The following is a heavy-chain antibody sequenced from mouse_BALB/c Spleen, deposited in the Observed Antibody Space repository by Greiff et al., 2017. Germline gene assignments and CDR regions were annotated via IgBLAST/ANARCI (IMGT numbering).Heavy chain of an antibody. CDR2: IRNKANGYTT. CDR3: ARGYRYDRGYAMDY. J-gene: IGHJ4*01. Sequence: EVHLVESGGGLVQPGGSLRLSCATSGFTFTDYYMSWVRQPPGKALEWLGFIRNKANGYTTEYSASVKGRFTISRDNSQSILYLQMNTLRAEDSATYYCARGYRYDRGYAMDYWGQGTSVTVSS. CDR1: GFTFTDYY. V-gene: IGHV7-3*02. D-gene: IGHD2-14*01.